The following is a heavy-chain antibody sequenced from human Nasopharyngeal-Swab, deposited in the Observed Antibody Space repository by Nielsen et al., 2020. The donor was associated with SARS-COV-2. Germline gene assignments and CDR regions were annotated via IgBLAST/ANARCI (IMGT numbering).Heavy chain of an antibody. CDR2: INPSDGIT. Sequence: ASVKVSCKTSGYTFTNYLMHWVRQTPGQGLEWMGIINPSDGITTYAQRFQGRVTMTRDTSTSTVYMELNTLRSEDTAVYFCAREQSVTTSILGNYFDLWGQGTLVTVSS. V-gene: IGHV1-46*01. CDR1: GYTFTNYL. J-gene: IGHJ4*02. D-gene: IGHD4-17*01. CDR3: AREQSVTTSILGNYFDL.